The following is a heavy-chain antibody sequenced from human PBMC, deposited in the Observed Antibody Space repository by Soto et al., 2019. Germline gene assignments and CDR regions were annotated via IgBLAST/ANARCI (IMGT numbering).Heavy chain of an antibody. CDR3: AKDWGYQLLPLDY. Sequence: GGSLRLSCAASGFTFSSYGMHWVRQAPGKGLEWVAVISYDGSNKYYADSVKGRFTISRDNSKNTLYLQMNSLRAEDTAVYYCAKDWGYQLLPLDYWGQGTLVTVSS. CDR1: GFTFSSYG. V-gene: IGHV3-30*18. CDR2: ISYDGSNK. J-gene: IGHJ4*02. D-gene: IGHD2-2*01.